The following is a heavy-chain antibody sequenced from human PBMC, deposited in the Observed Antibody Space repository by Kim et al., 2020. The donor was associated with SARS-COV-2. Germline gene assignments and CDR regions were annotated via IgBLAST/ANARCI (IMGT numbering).Heavy chain of an antibody. D-gene: IGHD3-16*02. V-gene: IGHV3-11*05. J-gene: IGHJ6*02. Sequence: GGSLRLSCAASGFTFSDYYMSWIRQAPGKGLEWVSYISSISSYTNYADSVKGRFTISRDNDKNSLYLQMNSLRAEDTAVYYCARVGYDYVWGSYRDYYYYYGMAVWGQGTTVTVSS. CDR1: GFTFSDYY. CDR2: ISSISSYT. CDR3: ARVGYDYVWGSYRDYYYYYGMAV.